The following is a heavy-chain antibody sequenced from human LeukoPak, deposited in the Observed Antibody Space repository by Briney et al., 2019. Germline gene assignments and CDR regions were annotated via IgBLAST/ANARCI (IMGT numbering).Heavy chain of an antibody. CDR2: IYSGGST. V-gene: IGHV3-53*01. CDR1: GFTVSSNY. J-gene: IGHJ4*02. Sequence: GGSLRLSCAASGFTVSSNYMSWVRQAPGKGLEWVSVIYSGGSTYYADSVKGRFTISRDNSKNTLYLQMNSLRAEDTAVYYCVLEEAVAGVIGYWGQGTLVTVSS. D-gene: IGHD6-19*01. CDR3: VLEEAVAGVIGY.